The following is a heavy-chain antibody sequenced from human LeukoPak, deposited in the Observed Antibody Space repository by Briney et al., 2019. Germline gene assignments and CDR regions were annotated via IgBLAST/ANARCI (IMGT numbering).Heavy chain of an antibody. CDR1: GGSISSYY. D-gene: IGHD2-21*01. CDR3: ARGSGYSLFDY. CDR2: IYYSGST. J-gene: IGHJ4*02. V-gene: IGHV4-59*01. Sequence: RPSETLSLTCTVSGGSISSYYWSWIRQPPGKGLEWIGYIYYSGSTNYNPSLKSRVTISVDTSKNQFSLKLSSVTAADTAVYYCARGSGYSLFDYWGQGTLVTVSS.